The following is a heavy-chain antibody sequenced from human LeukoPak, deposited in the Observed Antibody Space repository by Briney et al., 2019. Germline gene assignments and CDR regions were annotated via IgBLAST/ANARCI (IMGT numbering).Heavy chain of an antibody. CDR1: GYSFTTYW. V-gene: IGHV5-51*01. Sequence: GESPEISCRGSGYSFTTYWIGWVRQMPGKGLEWMGIIYPGDSDTRYTPSFQGQVTMSADKSINTAYLQWSSLKASDTAMYYCARRQGCSSTRCPPDYWGRGTL. D-gene: IGHD2-2*01. CDR3: ARRQGCSSTRCPPDY. CDR2: IYPGDSDT. J-gene: IGHJ4*02.